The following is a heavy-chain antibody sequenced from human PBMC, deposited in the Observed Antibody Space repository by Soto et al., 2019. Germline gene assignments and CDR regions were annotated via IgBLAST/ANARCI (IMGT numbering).Heavy chain of an antibody. CDR1: GFTFSSYS. V-gene: IGHV3-48*01. Sequence: EVQLVESGGGLVQPGGSLRLSCAASGFTFSSYSMNWVRQAPGKGLEWVSYISSSSNTIYYADSVMGRFTISRDNAKNSLYLQMNSLRAEDTAVYHCARENPTRGGGAFDIWGQGTMVTVSS. CDR3: ARENPTRGGGAFDI. D-gene: IGHD3-16*01. J-gene: IGHJ3*02. CDR2: ISSSSNTI.